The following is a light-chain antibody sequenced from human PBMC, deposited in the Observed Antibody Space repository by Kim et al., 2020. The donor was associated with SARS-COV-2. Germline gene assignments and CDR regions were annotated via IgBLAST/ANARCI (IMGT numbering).Light chain of an antibody. CDR1: KLGDKF. Sequence: SYELTQPPSVSVSPGQTANITCSGDKLGDKFASWYQHKPGQSPVLVIYQDTKRPSGIPERFSGSNSGNTATLTISGTQAMDEADYYCQAWDSKVVIGGGTQLTVL. CDR2: QDT. V-gene: IGLV3-1*01. J-gene: IGLJ2*01. CDR3: QAWDSKVV.